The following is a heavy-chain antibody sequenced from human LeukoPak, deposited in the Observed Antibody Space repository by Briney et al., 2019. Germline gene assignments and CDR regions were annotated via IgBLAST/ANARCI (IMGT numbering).Heavy chain of an antibody. D-gene: IGHD5-24*01. J-gene: IGHJ3*02. CDR2: ISYDGSNK. CDR3: ANGYNYRDAFDI. V-gene: IGHV3-30*18. Sequence: GGSLRLSCAASGFTFSSYGMHWVRQAPGKGLEWVAVISYDGSNKYYADSVKGRFTISRDNSKNTLYLQMNSLRAEDTAVYYCANGYNYRDAFDIWDQGTTVTVSS. CDR1: GFTFSSYG.